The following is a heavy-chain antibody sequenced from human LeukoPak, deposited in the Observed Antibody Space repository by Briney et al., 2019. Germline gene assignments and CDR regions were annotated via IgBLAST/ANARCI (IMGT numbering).Heavy chain of an antibody. CDR1: GFTFSSYE. D-gene: IGHD3-22*01. CDR2: ISSSGSTI. J-gene: IGHJ3*02. Sequence: GGSLRLSCAASGFTFSSYEMNWVRQAPGKGLEWVSYISSSGSTIYYADSVKGRFTISRDNAKNSLYLQMNSLKAEDTAVYYCSRGMYYYDSSGYALDIWGQGTMVTVSS. V-gene: IGHV3-48*03. CDR3: SRGMYYYDSSGYALDI.